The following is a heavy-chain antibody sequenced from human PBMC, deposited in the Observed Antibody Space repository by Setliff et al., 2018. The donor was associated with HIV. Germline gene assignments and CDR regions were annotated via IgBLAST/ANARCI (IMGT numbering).Heavy chain of an antibody. V-gene: IGHV4-34*01. J-gene: IGHJ5*02. CDR2: INYSGDT. Sequence: NPSETLSLTCAVYGGSSPAYYWNWVRQPPGKGLEWIGEINYSGDTTYNPSLKNRVNMFIDTSKKQFSLKVSSVTAADTAVYYCVRQHGDYAFGPWGQGTLVTVSS. CDR3: VRQHGDYAFGP. D-gene: IGHD4-17*01. CDR1: GGSSPAYY.